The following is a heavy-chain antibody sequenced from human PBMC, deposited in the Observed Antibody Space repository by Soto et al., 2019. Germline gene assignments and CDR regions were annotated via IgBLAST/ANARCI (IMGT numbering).Heavy chain of an antibody. CDR2: IYYSGST. Sequence: SETLSLTCTVSGGSISSGGYYWRWIRQHPGKGLEWIGYIYYSGSTYYNPSLKSRVTISVDTSKNQFSLKLSSVTAADTAVCYCATRPPQSDWFDPWGQGTLVTVSS. J-gene: IGHJ5*02. V-gene: IGHV4-31*03. CDR1: GGSISSGGYY. CDR3: ATRPPQSDWFDP.